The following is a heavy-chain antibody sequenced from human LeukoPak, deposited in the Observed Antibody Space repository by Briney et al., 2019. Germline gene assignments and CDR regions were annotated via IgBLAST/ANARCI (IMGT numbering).Heavy chain of an antibody. Sequence: GGSLRLSCAASGFTFGSYSMNWVRQAPGKGLEWVSSISSSSSYIYYADSVKGRFTISRDNAKNSLYLQMNSLRAEDTAVYYCARDGYSSSWSPFDYWGQGTLVTVSS. D-gene: IGHD6-13*01. CDR2: ISSSSSYI. V-gene: IGHV3-21*01. J-gene: IGHJ4*02. CDR3: ARDGYSSSWSPFDY. CDR1: GFTFGSYS.